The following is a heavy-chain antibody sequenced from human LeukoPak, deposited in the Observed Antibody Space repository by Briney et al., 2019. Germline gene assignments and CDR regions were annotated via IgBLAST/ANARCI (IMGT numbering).Heavy chain of an antibody. J-gene: IGHJ5*02. V-gene: IGHV4-61*02. CDR3: ASVRGYSSGWYASGFDP. D-gene: IGHD6-19*01. CDR1: GASISSGSYY. Sequence: PSETLSLTCTVSGASISSGSYYWSWIRQPAGKGLEWTGRIYTGGSTNFNPSLRSRVTISVDTSKNQFSLKLSSVTAADTAVYYCASVRGYSSGWYASGFDPWGQGTLVTVSS. CDR2: IYTGGST.